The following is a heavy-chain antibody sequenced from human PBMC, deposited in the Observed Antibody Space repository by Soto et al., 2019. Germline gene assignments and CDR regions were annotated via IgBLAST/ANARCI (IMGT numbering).Heavy chain of an antibody. CDR3: ARVFSDSSSFFDP. CDR1: SDSISSYY. D-gene: IGHD6-13*01. V-gene: IGHV4-59*12. CDR2: YHYSGTT. J-gene: IGHJ5*02. Sequence: SETLSLTCNVSSDSISSYYWTWIRQPPGKGLEWIGYYHYSGTTNYNPSLKSRVTISVDTSKNQFTLQVTSVTAADTAVYYCARVFSDSSSFFDPWGQGTQVTVSS.